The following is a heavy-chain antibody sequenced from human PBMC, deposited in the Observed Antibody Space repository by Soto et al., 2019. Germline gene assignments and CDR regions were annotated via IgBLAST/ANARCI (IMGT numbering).Heavy chain of an antibody. CDR2: INPNSGGT. D-gene: IGHD6-6*01. J-gene: IGHJ3*02. Sequence: ASVKVSFKASGYTFTGYYMHWVRQAPGQGLEWMGWINPNSGGTNYAQKFQGWVTMTRDTSISTAYMELSRLRSDDTAVYYCARGGAARQYAFDIWGQGTMVTVSS. CDR3: ARGGAARQYAFDI. V-gene: IGHV1-2*04. CDR1: GYTFTGYY.